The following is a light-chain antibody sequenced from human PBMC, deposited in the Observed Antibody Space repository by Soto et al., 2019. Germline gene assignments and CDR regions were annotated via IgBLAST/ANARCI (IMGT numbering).Light chain of an antibody. CDR3: LQNYNFPLT. V-gene: IGKV1-6*01. CDR1: QAIRNN. J-gene: IGKJ4*01. CDR2: AAS. Sequence: AIQMTQSPSSLSASVGDRVTITCRASQAIRNNLDWYQQKPGTAPKRLIFAASNLQSGVPSRFSGSGSGTDFTLTISSLQPEDFATYYCLQNYNFPLTFGGGTKVDIK.